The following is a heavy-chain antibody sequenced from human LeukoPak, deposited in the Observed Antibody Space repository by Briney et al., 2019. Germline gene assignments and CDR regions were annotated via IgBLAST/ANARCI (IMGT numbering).Heavy chain of an antibody. J-gene: IGHJ5*02. CDR2: ISGSGGST. V-gene: IGHV3-23*01. CDR1: GFTFSSYA. Sequence: GGSLRLSCAASGFTFSSYAMSWVRQAPGKGLEWVSAISGSGGSTYYADPVKGRFTISRDNSKNTLYLQMNSLRAEDTAVYYCAKSRFLEWLRPRNWFDPWGQGTLVTVSS. CDR3: AKSRFLEWLRPRNWFDP. D-gene: IGHD3-3*01.